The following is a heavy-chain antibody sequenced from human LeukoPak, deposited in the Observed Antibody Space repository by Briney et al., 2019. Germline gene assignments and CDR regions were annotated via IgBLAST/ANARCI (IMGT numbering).Heavy chain of an antibody. CDR2: ISGSGGST. CDR3: ARGMRLWFGELSRDAFDI. CDR1: GFTFSSYA. Sequence: GGSLRLSCAASGFTFSSYAMSWVRQAPGKGLEWVSAISGSGGSTYYADSVKGRFTISRDNSKNTLYLQMNSLRAEDTAVYYCARGMRLWFGELSRDAFDIWGQGTMVTVSS. D-gene: IGHD3-10*01. J-gene: IGHJ3*02. V-gene: IGHV3-23*01.